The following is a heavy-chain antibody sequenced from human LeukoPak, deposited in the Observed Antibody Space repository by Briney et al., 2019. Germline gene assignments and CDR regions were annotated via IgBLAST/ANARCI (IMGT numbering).Heavy chain of an antibody. Sequence: PSETLSLTCTVYGGAFSDYYWSWIRQPPGKGLEWIGEINHSGSTNYSPSLKSRVTISVDTSNNQFSLKLSSVTAADTALYYCARGGRSYYDSSGYYYSGGQGILVTVSS. CDR1: GGAFSDYY. V-gene: IGHV4-34*01. D-gene: IGHD3-22*01. J-gene: IGHJ4*02. CDR3: ARGGRSYYDSSGYYYS. CDR2: INHSGST.